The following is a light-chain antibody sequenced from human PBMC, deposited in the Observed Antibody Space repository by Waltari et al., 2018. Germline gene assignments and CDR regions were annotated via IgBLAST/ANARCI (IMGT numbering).Light chain of an antibody. Sequence: EIVMTQSPVTLSVSPGERAALSCRSSQSVRTNLAWYQQRPGQTPRLLIYGASTRAAEIPARFSCSGSGTEFTLTISSLQSEDFAVYYCQQYNDWPYTFGQGTKLEI. CDR2: GAS. J-gene: IGKJ2*01. CDR1: QSVRTN. V-gene: IGKV3-15*01. CDR3: QQYNDWPYT.